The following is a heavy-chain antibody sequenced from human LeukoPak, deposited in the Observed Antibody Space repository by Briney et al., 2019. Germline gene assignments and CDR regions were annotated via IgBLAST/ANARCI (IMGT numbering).Heavy chain of an antibody. J-gene: IGHJ4*02. V-gene: IGHV3-30*02. D-gene: IGHD2-21*02. CDR2: IRYDGSNK. Sequence: GSLRLSCAASGFTFSSYGMHWVRQAPGKGLEWVAFIRYDGSNKYYADSVKGRFTISRDNSKNTLYLQMNSLRAEDTAVYYCARGQAYCGGDCYWDRFDYWGQGTLVTVSS. CDR3: ARGQAYCGGDCYWDRFDY. CDR1: GFTFSSYG.